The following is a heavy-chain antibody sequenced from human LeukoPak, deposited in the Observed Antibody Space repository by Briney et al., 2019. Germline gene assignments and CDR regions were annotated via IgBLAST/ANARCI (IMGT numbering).Heavy chain of an antibody. V-gene: IGHV1-69-2*01. Sequence: GASVKISCKASGYTFTDYYMHWVQQAPGKGLEWMGRVDSEDGETIYAEKFQGRVTITADTSTDTAYMELSSLRSEDTAVYYCATDEEVVPAAIQTREAFDIWGQGTMVTVSS. J-gene: IGHJ3*02. CDR1: GYTFTDYY. CDR3: ATDEEVVPAAIQTREAFDI. CDR2: VDSEDGET. D-gene: IGHD2-2*02.